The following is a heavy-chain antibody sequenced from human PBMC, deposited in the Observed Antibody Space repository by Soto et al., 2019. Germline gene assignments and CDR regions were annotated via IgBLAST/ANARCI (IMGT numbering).Heavy chain of an antibody. CDR1: GGSISSSRYY. CDR2: IYNSEST. D-gene: IGHD3-22*01. V-gene: IGHV4-39*01. Sequence: QLQLQESGPGLVKPSETLSLTCTVSGGSISSSRYYWGWIRQPPGRGLEWIGSIYNSESTFYNPSLKSRVTISVDSSKNQFSLKLSSVTAADTAVYYCARPISSSSGYYYFDYWGQGTPVTVSS. J-gene: IGHJ4*02. CDR3: ARPISSSSGYYYFDY.